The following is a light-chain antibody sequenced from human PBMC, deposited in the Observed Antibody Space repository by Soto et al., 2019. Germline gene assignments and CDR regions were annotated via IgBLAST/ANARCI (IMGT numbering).Light chain of an antibody. V-gene: IGLV2-14*01. CDR2: DVS. CDR1: SSDVGGYNY. J-gene: IGLJ2*01. Sequence: QSALTQPASVSGSPGQSITISCTGTSSDVGGYNYVSWYQQHPGKAPKLMIYDVSNRPSGVSNRFSGSKSANTASLTISGXXXXXXXXXXCSSYTGSSTYVVFGGGTKVTV. CDR3: SSYTGSSTYVV.